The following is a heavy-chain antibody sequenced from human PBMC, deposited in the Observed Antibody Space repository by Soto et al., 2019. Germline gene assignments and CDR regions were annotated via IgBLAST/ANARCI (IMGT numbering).Heavy chain of an antibody. V-gene: IGHV3-48*03. CDR2: ISSSGSTI. CDR3: ARDSPYYYYYGMDV. Sequence: PGGSLRLSCAASGFTFSSYEMNWVRQAPGKGLEWVSYISSSGSTIYYADSVKGRFTISRDNAKNSLYLQMNSLRAEDTAVYYCARDSPYYYYYGMDVWGQGTTVTVSS. CDR1: GFTFSSYE. J-gene: IGHJ6*02.